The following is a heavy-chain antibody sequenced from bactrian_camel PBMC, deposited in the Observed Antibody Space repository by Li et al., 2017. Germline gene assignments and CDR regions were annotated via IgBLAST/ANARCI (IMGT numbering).Heavy chain of an antibody. CDR2: IDSDGRT. V-gene: IGHV3S53*01. Sequence: HVQLVESGGGLVQPGGSLRLSCAASGDTYSSNCMGWFRQDPGKEREGIASIDSDGRTEYVDSVKGRFTISRDTDKNTVFLEMNTLKPEDTAMYYCAAAPDLSYGRLISGGLRPTSFTYWGRGTQVTV. CDR3: AAAPDLSYGRLISGGLRPTSFTY. J-gene: IGHJ4*01. D-gene: IGHD1*01. CDR1: GDTYSSNC.